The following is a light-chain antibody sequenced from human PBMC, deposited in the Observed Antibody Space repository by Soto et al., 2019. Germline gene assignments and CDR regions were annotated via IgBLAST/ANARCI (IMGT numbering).Light chain of an antibody. CDR2: DVS. CDR3: SSYTSSSTLVV. J-gene: IGLJ2*01. CDR1: SSDVGGYKY. V-gene: IGLV2-14*01. Sequence: QSALTQPASVSGSPGQSITISCTGTSSDVGGYKYVSWDQQHPGKAPKLMIYDVSRRPSGVSNRFSGSKSGNTASLTISGLQADDEADYYCSSYTSSSTLVVFGGGTQLPVL.